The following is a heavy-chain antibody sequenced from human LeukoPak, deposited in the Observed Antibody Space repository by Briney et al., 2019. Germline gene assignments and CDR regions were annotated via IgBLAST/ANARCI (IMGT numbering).Heavy chain of an antibody. Sequence: PGGSLRLSCAASGFTFDDYAMPWVRQAPGKGLEWVSGISWNSGSIGYADSVKGRFTISRDNAKNSLYLQMNSLRAEDTALYYCARDLTHKYYYDSSGYPNPLDYWGQGTLVTVSS. CDR3: ARDLTHKYYYDSSGYPNPLDY. D-gene: IGHD3-22*01. V-gene: IGHV3-9*01. CDR1: GFTFDDYA. CDR2: ISWNSGSI. J-gene: IGHJ4*02.